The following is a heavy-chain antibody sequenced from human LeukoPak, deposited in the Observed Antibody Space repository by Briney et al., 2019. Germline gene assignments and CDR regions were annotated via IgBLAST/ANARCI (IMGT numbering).Heavy chain of an antibody. V-gene: IGHV3-43*02. J-gene: IGHJ4*02. CDR3: ARDQFGVIIVTSQYYFDY. CDR1: GFTFGDYA. Sequence: PGGSLRLSCAASGFTFGDYAMHWVRHVPGEGLEWVSLISRDGSMTYYADSVKGRFTISRDNAKNSLYLQMNSLRAEDTALYYCARDQFGVIIVTSQYYFDYWGQGTLVTVSS. CDR2: ISRDGSMT. D-gene: IGHD3-3*01.